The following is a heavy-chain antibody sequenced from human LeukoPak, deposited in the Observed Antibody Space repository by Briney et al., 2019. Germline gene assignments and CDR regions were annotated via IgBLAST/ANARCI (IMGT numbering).Heavy chain of an antibody. D-gene: IGHD3-3*01. J-gene: IGHJ4*02. CDR3: ARVRYDFWSGYPFDY. CDR1: GFTLSSYA. V-gene: IGHV3-64*01. Sequence: PGGSLRLSCAAYGFTLSSYAMHWDRQPPGKGLEYVSAISSNGGSTYYANSVKGRFTISRDNSKNTLYLQRGSLRAEDMAVYYCARVRYDFWSGYPFDYWGQGTLVTVSS. CDR2: ISSNGGST.